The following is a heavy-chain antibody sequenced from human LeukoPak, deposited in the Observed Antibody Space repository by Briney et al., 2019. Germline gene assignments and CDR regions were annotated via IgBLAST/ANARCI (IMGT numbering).Heavy chain of an antibody. CDR2: ISGYNGNT. V-gene: IGHV1-18*01. CDR1: GYTFTNYG. J-gene: IGHJ4*02. CDR3: ARDLKMAYSSGRYSWGTGSSNDY. D-gene: IGHD6-19*01. Sequence: ASVKVSCKASGYTFTNYGISWVRQAPGQGLEWMGWISGYNGNTYYEQKFQGRITMTTDTSTSTSYMELRSLRSDDTAVYYCARDLKMAYSSGRYSWGTGSSNDYWGQGTLVTVSS.